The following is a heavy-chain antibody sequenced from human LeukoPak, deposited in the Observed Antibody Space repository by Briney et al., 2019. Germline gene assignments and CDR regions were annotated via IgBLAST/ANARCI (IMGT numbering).Heavy chain of an antibody. CDR2: ISGSGGST. J-gene: IGHJ3*02. CDR1: GFTFSSYA. V-gene: IGHV3-23*01. D-gene: IGHD6-13*01. CDR3: ARDSIEATGPHDVYDI. Sequence: GGSLRLSCAASGFTFSSYAMSWVRQAPGKGLEWVSAISGSGGSTYYADSVKGRFTISRDNSKNTLYLQMGSLRAEDTAVYYCARDSIEATGPHDVYDIWGQGTMVTVSS.